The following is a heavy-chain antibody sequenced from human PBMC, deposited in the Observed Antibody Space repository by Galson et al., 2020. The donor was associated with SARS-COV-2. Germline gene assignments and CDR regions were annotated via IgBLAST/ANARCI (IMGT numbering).Heavy chain of an antibody. Sequence: SETLSLTCTVSGGSISSHYWSWIRQPPGKGLEWIGYIYYSGSTNYNPSLKSRVTISVDTSKNQFSLKLSSVTAADTAVYYCARGGRPPYYYYYMDVWGKGTTVTVSS. CDR1: GGSISSHY. CDR3: ARGGRPPYYYYYMDV. V-gene: IGHV4-59*11. CDR2: IYYSGST. J-gene: IGHJ6*03. D-gene: IGHD1-26*01.